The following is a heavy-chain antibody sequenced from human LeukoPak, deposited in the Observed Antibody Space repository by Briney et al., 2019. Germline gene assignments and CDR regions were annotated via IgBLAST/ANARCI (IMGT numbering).Heavy chain of an antibody. V-gene: IGHV4-59*01. Sequence: SETLSLTCAVSGGSISIYSWSWIRQPPGKGLEWLGCIYYSGSANSGSTNYNPSLKSRVTISVDTSMNQFSLKLSSVTAADTAVYYCARIAVAATGYNWFDPWGQGTLVTVSS. J-gene: IGHJ5*02. CDR3: ARIAVAATGYNWFDP. CDR1: GGSISIYS. D-gene: IGHD6-19*01. CDR2: IYYSGSANSGST.